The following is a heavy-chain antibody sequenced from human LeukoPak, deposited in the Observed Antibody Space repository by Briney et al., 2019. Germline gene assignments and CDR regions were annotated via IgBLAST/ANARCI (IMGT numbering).Heavy chain of an antibody. CDR1: GYTFTSYY. Sequence: ASVKVSCKASGYTFTSYYMHWVRQAPGQELEWMGWINPNSGGTNYAQKFQGRVTMTRDTSISTAYMELSRLRSDDTAVYYCAREYGSGRQFDYWGQGTLVTVSS. V-gene: IGHV1-2*02. J-gene: IGHJ4*02. D-gene: IGHD3-10*01. CDR3: AREYGSGRQFDY. CDR2: INPNSGGT.